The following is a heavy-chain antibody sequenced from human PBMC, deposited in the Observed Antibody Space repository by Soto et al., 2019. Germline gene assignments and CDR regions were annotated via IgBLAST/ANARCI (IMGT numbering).Heavy chain of an antibody. J-gene: IGHJ5*01. CDR1: GGSISSYY. D-gene: IGHD3-3*01. Sequence: PSETLSLTCTVSGGSISSYYWSWIRQPAGKGLEWIGRIYTSGSTNYNPSLKSRVTMSVDTSKNQFSLKLSSVTAADTAVYYCARVWGALEWLSHNWFDSWGQGTWVTVSS. CDR2: IYTSGST. CDR3: ARVWGALEWLSHNWFDS. V-gene: IGHV4-4*07.